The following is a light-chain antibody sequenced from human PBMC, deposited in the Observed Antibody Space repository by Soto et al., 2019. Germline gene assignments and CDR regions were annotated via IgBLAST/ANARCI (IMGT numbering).Light chain of an antibody. J-gene: IGLJ1*01. CDR2: EVS. CDR3: SSYTSISSLGV. V-gene: IGLV2-14*01. CDR1: GSAVGSYKY. Sequence: QSALTQPASVSGSPGQSITISCTGTGSAVGSYKYVSWYQQHPGKAPKLIIFEVSNRPSGVSDRFSGSKSGNRASLTISGLQAEDEADYYCSSYTSISSLGVFGTGTKLTVL.